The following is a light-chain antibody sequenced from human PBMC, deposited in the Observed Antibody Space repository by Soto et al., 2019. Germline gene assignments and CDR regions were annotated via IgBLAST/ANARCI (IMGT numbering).Light chain of an antibody. V-gene: IGKV3-11*01. J-gene: IGKJ5*01. CDR2: DTS. Sequence: EIVLTQSPATLSFSPLKRSTLSCRASQSVSNFLAWYRQKPGQAPSLLIYDTSNRATGIPARFSGSGSGTDFTLTINNLEPEDFAVYYCQQRSNWPITFGQGTRLEIK. CDR3: QQRSNWPIT. CDR1: QSVSNF.